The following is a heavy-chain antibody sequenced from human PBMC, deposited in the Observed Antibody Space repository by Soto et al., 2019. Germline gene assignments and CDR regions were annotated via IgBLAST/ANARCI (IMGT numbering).Heavy chain of an antibody. CDR3: VRLGFVGEGDF. D-gene: IGHD1-26*01. CDR2: IDGYGTNT. CDR1: GFTFSDYG. Sequence: EVQLVESGGGLVQPGGSLRLSCATSGFTFSDYGIHWVRQVPGEGLVWVSRIDGYGTNTDYAESVRGRFTISRDSAKSTAFLQMDSLRVEDTAVYRCVRLGFVGEGDFWGQGILVTVSS. V-gene: IGHV3-74*01. J-gene: IGHJ4*02.